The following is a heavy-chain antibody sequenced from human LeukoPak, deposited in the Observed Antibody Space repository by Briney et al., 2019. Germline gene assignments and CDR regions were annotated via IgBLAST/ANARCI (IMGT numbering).Heavy chain of an antibody. D-gene: IGHD3-9*01. J-gene: IGHJ4*02. CDR1: GYSFTSYW. CDR3: ARGSLRYFDWSDHFDY. V-gene: IGHV5-51*01. CDR2: IYPGDSDT. Sequence: GESLQISCKGSGYSFTSYWIGWVRQMPGKGLEWMGIIYPGDSDTRYSPSFQGQVTISADKSISTAYLQWSSLKASDTAMYHCARGSLRYFDWSDHFDYWGQGTLVTVSS.